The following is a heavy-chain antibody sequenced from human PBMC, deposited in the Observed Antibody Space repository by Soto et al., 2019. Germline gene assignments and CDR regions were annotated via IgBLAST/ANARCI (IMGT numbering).Heavy chain of an antibody. CDR2: IYATGTT. D-gene: IGHD1-1*01. Sequence: SETLSLTCPVSGASISCFYWSWIRKSAGRGLEWIGRIYATGTTDYNPSLKSRVMMSVDTPKKQFSLKLRSVTAADTAVYYCVRDGTKTVRGSFDPWGHGISVTVSS. CDR3: VRDGTKTVRGSFDP. V-gene: IGHV4-4*07. CDR1: GASISCFY. J-gene: IGHJ5*02.